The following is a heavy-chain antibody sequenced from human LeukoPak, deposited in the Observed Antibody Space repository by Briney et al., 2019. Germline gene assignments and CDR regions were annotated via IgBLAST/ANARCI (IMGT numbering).Heavy chain of an antibody. CDR2: IYYTGST. CDR1: GGSSSSYY. J-gene: IGHJ5*01. V-gene: IGHV4-59*01. Sequence: SETLSLTCTVSGGSSSSYYWSWIRQPPGKGLEWIGYIYYTGSTNYNSSLKSRVTISVDTSKNQFSLNLSSVTAADTAMYYCARAVLATKSEHWFDSWGQGTLVTVSS. D-gene: IGHD2-8*01. CDR3: ARAVLATKSEHWFDS.